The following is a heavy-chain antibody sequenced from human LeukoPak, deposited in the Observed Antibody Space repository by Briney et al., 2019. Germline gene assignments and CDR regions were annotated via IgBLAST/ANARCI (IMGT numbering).Heavy chain of an antibody. CDR1: GGTFSSYA. CDR2: IIPIFGTA. D-gene: IGHD6-13*01. J-gene: IGHJ4*02. CDR3: ARVDPNSSWSHGIDY. V-gene: IGHV1-69*05. Sequence: ASVKVSCKASGGTFSSYAISWVRQAPGQGLEWMGGIIPIFGTANYAQKFQGRVTITTDESTSTAYMELSSLRSEDTAVYYCARVDPNSSWSHGIDYWGQGTLVTVSS.